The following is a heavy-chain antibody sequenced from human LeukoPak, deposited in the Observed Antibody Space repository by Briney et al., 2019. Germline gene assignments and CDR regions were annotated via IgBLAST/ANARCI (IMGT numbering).Heavy chain of an antibody. Sequence: TSETLSLTCTVSGGSISSGSYYWNWIRQPAGKRLEWLGHVFTRGTTNYNASLEGRLTISLDTARNQFSLYLSSVTAADTAMYFCARSSLAVYFDYWGQGTLVTASS. CDR3: ARSSLAVYFDY. J-gene: IGHJ4*02. CDR1: GGSISSGSYY. V-gene: IGHV4-61*09. D-gene: IGHD6-19*01. CDR2: VFTRGTT.